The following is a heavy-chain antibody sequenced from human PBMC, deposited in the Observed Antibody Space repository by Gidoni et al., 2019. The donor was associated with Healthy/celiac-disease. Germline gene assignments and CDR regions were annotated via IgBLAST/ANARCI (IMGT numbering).Heavy chain of an antibody. CDR1: GSTFTSYG. D-gene: IGHD4-17*01. CDR3: ERDGDGDYVPCY. J-gene: IGHJ4*02. Sequence: QVQLVQSVAEVKKPGASVKVSCKASGSTFTSYGISWVRQATGQVLEWMGWISAYNDNTNYGQKLQGRVTMTTDTSTSKAYMELRSLRSDDTAVYYCERDGDGDYVPCYWGQGTLVTVSS. V-gene: IGHV1-18*01. CDR2: ISAYNDNT.